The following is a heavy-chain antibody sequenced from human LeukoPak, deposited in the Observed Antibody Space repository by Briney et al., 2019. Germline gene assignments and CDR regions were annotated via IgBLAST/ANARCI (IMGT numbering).Heavy chain of an antibody. J-gene: IGHJ4*02. CDR3: ARAPGYCSGGSCFDY. CDR1: GYTFTSYG. D-gene: IGHD2-15*01. CDR2: ISAYNGNT. V-gene: IGHV1-18*01. Sequence: ASVKVSCKASGYTFTSYGISWVRQAPGQGLEWMGWISAYNGNTNYAQKLQGRATMTTDTSTSTAYMELRSLRSDDTAVYYCARAPGYCSGGSCFDYWGQGTLVTVSS.